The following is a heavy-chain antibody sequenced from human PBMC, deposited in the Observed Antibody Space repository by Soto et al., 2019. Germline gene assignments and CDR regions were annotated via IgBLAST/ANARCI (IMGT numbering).Heavy chain of an antibody. CDR3: AVQVERPCFDY. J-gene: IGHJ4*02. V-gene: IGHV3-33*01. Sequence: QVQLVESGGGVVQPGRSLRLSCAASGFTFSSYGMHWVRQAPGKGLEWVAVIWYDGSNKYYADSVKGRFTISRDNSKNTLYLQMNSLRAEDTAVYYCAVQVERPCFDYWGQGTLVTVSS. CDR1: GFTFSSYG. CDR2: IWYDGSNK. D-gene: IGHD1-1*01.